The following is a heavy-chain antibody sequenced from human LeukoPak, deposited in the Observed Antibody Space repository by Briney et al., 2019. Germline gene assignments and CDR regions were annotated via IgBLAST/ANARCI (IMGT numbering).Heavy chain of an antibody. J-gene: IGHJ5*02. CDR1: GGSISSSSYY. CDR2: IYYSGST. Sequence: SETLSLTCTVSGGSISSSSYYWGWIRQPPGKGLEWIGSIYYSGSTYYNPSLKSRVTISVDTSKNQFSLKLSSVTAADTAVYYCARPVVPAAGGSNWFDPWGQGTLVTVSS. D-gene: IGHD2-2*01. CDR3: ARPVVPAAGGSNWFDP. V-gene: IGHV4-39*01.